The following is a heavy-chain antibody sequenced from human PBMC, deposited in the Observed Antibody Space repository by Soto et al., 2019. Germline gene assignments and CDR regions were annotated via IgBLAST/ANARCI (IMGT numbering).Heavy chain of an antibody. CDR1: GFMFSAYT. CDR3: ATPYYFNH. Sequence: PLRLSCAASGFMFSAYTMNWVRQAPGKGLEWLSSISDDSSYIDYADSLRGRFTVSRDNARNSLYLQIDSLGVEDTAVYYCATPYYFNHWGPGTLVTVSS. V-gene: IGHV3-21*06. J-gene: IGHJ1*01. CDR2: ISDDSSYI. D-gene: IGHD3-16*01.